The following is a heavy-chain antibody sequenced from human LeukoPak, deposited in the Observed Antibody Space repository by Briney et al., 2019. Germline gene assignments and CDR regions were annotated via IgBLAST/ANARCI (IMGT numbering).Heavy chain of an antibody. CDR3: ATGIVGATDG. D-gene: IGHD1-26*01. J-gene: IGHJ4*02. V-gene: IGHV1-8*01. CDR2: MNPNSGNT. CDR1: GYTFTSYD. Sequence: ASVKVSCKASGYTFTSYDINWVRQATGQGLEWMGWMNPNSGNTGYAQKFQGRVTMTEDTSTDTAYMELSSLRSEDTAVYYCATGIVGATDGWGQGALVTVSS.